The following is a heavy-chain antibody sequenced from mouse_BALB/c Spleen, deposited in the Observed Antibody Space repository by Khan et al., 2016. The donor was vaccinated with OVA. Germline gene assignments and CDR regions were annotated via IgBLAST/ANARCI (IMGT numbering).Heavy chain of an antibody. D-gene: IGHD2-2*01. CDR1: GYSITSDFA. Sequence: EVQLQESGPGLVKPSQSLSLTCTVTGYSITSDFAWNWVRQFPGNKLEWMGYISFSGTTSYDPSLKSRLSITRDPSKNQFFLQLSSVNTEDTATYYCTRSVYYAYAYAMDYWGQGTSVTVSS. CDR2: ISFSGTT. CDR3: TRSVYYAYAYAMDY. V-gene: IGHV3-2*02. J-gene: IGHJ4*01.